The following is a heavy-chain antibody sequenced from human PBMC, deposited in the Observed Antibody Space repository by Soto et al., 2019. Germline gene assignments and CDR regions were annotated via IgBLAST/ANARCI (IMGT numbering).Heavy chain of an antibody. D-gene: IGHD1-1*01. V-gene: IGHV3-30*04. CDR2: IAYDGSNR. J-gene: IGHJ5*02. Sequence: QVQLVESGGGVVQPGRSLRISCAASGFSISRSAMHWVRQAPGKGLEWVAVIAYDGSNRWYADSAKGRFTISRDNSKNTVYLQMSSLRGEDTAVYYCARYLRAGTDNVNWIAPWGQGTLVTVSS. CDR1: GFSISRSA. CDR3: ARYLRAGTDNVNWIAP.